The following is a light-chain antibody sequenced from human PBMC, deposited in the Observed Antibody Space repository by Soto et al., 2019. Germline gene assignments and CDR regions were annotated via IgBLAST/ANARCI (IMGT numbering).Light chain of an antibody. V-gene: IGKV3-20*01. CDR1: QSVSNNY. CDR2: GAS. CDR3: QQYNNWPPVT. J-gene: IGKJ5*01. Sequence: EIVLTQSPGTLSLSPGERATLSCRASQSVSNNYLAWYQQKPGHGPRLLIYGASSRATGIPDRFSGSGSGTDFTLTISRLEPEDFAVYYCQQYNNWPPVTFGQGTRLEI.